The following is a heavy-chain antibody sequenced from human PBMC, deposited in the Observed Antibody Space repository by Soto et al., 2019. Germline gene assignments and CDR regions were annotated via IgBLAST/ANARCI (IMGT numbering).Heavy chain of an antibody. J-gene: IGHJ5*02. V-gene: IGHV3-33*01. D-gene: IGHD2-15*01. CDR1: GFTFSSYG. CDR3: ARDLALYCSGGSCYWGWFDP. CDR2: IWYDGSNK. Sequence: QVQLVESGGGVVQPGRSLRLSCAASGFTFSSYGMHWVRQAPGKGLEWVAVIWYDGSNKYYADSVKGRFTISRDNSKNTLYLQMNSLRAEDTAVYYCARDLALYCSGGSCYWGWFDPWGQGTLVTVSS.